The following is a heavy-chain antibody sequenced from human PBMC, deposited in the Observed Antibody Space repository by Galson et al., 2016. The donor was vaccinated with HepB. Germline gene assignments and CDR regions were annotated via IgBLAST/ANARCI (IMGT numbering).Heavy chain of an antibody. CDR3: ARVGGCSGSGCQGRDWFDP. J-gene: IGHJ5*02. CDR2: ISSTSTTR. CDR1: GFSFSSYG. Sequence: SLRLSCAASGFSFSSYGVNWVRQAPGKGLQWVSYISSTSTTRYYATFLKGRFIISRDNAKTSIHLQMSSLRADDTALYYCARVGGCSGSGCQGRDWFDPWGQGTLVTVSS. V-gene: IGHV3-48*04. D-gene: IGHD1-26*01.